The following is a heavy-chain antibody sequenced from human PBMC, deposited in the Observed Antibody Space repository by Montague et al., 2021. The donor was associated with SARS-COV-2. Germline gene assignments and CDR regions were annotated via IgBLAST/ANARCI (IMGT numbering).Heavy chain of an antibody. V-gene: IGHV3-23*01. CDR2: IHGRGDGT. CDR1: RFTFSTYG. J-gene: IGHJ6*02. Sequence: SLRLSCAVSRFTFSTYGMYWVRQPPGKGLEWVSEIHGRGDGTYYADSVKGRFTISRDNSKNTLYLQMNSLRGEDTAVYYCARDQNYGMDVWGQGTTVIVSS. CDR3: ARDQNYGMDV.